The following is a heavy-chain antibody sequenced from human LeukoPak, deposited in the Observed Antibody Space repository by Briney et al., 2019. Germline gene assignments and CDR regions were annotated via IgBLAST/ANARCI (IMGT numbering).Heavy chain of an antibody. Sequence: GASVKVSCKASGYTLTGYYMHWVRQAPGQGLEWMGWINPNSGGTNYAQKFQGRVTMTRNTSISTAYMELSSLRSEDTAVYYCANTLGAYYYYGMDVWGQGTTVTVSS. CDR3: ANTLGAYYYYGMDV. D-gene: IGHD3-16*01. CDR1: GYTLTGYY. CDR2: INPNSGGT. V-gene: IGHV1-2*02. J-gene: IGHJ6*02.